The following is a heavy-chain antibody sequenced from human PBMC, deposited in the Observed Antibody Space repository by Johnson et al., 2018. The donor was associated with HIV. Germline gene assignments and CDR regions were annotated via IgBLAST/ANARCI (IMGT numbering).Heavy chain of an antibody. D-gene: IGHD3/OR15-3a*01. CDR2: IKQDGSEK. V-gene: IGHV3-7*01. J-gene: IGHJ3*02. Sequence: ELLVESGGGLVQPGGSLRLSCAASGFTFSSYWMSWVRQAPGKGLEWVANIKQDGSEKYYVDSVKGRFTISRDNAKNSLYLQMNSLGAEDTAVYYCAREFGQASSYAFDIWGQGTMVTVSS. CDR3: AREFGQASSYAFDI. CDR1: GFTFSSYW.